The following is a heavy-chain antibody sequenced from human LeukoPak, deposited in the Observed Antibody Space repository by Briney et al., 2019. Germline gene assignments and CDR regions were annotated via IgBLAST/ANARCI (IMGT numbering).Heavy chain of an antibody. Sequence: GGSLRLSCAVSGFTFSSYAMDWVRQAPGKGLEWVSGISGSGAGTYYADSVKGRFTISRDNSKNTLYLQMNSLRAEDTAVYYCAKMVREFYTISYYFDYWGQGTLVTVSS. CDR2: ISGSGAGT. V-gene: IGHV3-23*01. CDR1: GFTFSSYA. D-gene: IGHD2-8*01. J-gene: IGHJ4*02. CDR3: AKMVREFYTISYYFDY.